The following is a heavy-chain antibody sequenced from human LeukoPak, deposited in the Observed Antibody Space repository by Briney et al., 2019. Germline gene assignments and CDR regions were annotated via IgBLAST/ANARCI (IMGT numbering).Heavy chain of an antibody. Sequence: PGGSLRLSCAASGFIFSRYAMHWVRQAPGKGLEWVALISYDGSKKYYADSVKGRFTISRDNSKNTLYLQMNSQRAEDTAVYYCATAHCNGDCFSVSYFDYWGQGTLVTVSS. CDR2: ISYDGSKK. CDR3: ATAHCNGDCFSVSYFDY. J-gene: IGHJ4*02. V-gene: IGHV3-30*04. CDR1: GFIFSRYA. D-gene: IGHD2-21*02.